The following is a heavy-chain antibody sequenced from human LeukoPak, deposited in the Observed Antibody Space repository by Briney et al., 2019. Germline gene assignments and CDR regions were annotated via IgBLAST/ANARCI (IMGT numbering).Heavy chain of an antibody. V-gene: IGHV3-21*01. Sequence: PGGSLRLSCAASGFTFSSYSMNWVRQAPGKGLEWVSSTSSSSSYIYYADSVKGRFTISRDNAKNSLYLQMNSLRAEDTAVYYCATYYDILTGYPYYYYGMDVWGQGTTVTVSS. CDR1: GFTFSSYS. J-gene: IGHJ6*02. CDR2: TSSSSSYI. D-gene: IGHD3-9*01. CDR3: ATYYDILTGYPYYYYGMDV.